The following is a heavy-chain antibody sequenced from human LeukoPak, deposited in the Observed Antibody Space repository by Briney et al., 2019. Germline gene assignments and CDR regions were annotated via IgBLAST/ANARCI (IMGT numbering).Heavy chain of an antibody. CDR2: ISSSSSTI. J-gene: IGHJ4*02. CDR3: ARDRHKYNYDSGGYPPY. Sequence: GGSLRLSCAASGFTFSSYSMLWVRQAPGKGLEWVSYISSSSSTIYYADSVKGRFTISRDNAKDSLYLQMNTLRAEDTAVYYCARDRHKYNYDSGGYPPYWGQGTLVTVSS. CDR1: GFTFSSYS. D-gene: IGHD3-22*01. V-gene: IGHV3-48*01.